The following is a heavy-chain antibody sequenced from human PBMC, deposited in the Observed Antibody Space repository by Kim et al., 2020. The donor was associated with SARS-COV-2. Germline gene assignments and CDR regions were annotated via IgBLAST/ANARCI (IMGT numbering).Heavy chain of an antibody. V-gene: IGHV3-21*01. D-gene: IGHD3-10*01. CDR1: GFTFSSYS. CDR2: ISSSSSYI. CDR3: ARITDYWYFDL. Sequence: GGSLRHSCAASGFTFSSYSMNWVRQAPGKGLEWVSSISSSSSYIYYADSVKGRFIISRDNAKNSLYLQMNSLRAEDTAVYYCARITDYWYFDLWGRGTLVTVSS. J-gene: IGHJ2*01.